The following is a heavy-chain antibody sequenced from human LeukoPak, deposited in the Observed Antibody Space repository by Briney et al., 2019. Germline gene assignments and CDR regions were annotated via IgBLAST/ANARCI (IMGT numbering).Heavy chain of an antibody. J-gene: IGHJ4*02. Sequence: GGSLRPSCAASGFTFSSYAMSWVRQAPGKGLEWVSAISGSGGSTYYADSVKGRFTISRDNSKNTLYLQMNSLRAEDTAVYYCATSSSSWYYFDYWGQGTLVTVSS. D-gene: IGHD6-13*01. V-gene: IGHV3-23*01. CDR3: ATSSSSWYYFDY. CDR2: ISGSGGST. CDR1: GFTFSSYA.